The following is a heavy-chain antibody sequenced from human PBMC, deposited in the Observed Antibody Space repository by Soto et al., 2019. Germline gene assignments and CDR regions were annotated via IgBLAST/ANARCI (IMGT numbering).Heavy chain of an antibody. V-gene: IGHV4-59*02. CDR2: IYYSGST. D-gene: IGHD4-4*01. CDR3: ATGTDYTQLAPYHYGLDV. J-gene: IGHJ6*02. CDR1: GGSVTSYY. Sequence: PLETRSLTCTVSGGSVTSYYWSWIRQPPGKGMEWIAYIYYSGSTNYNPSLKSRVTVSVDMSKNQFSLTLTSVTAADTAVYYCATGTDYTQLAPYHYGLDVWGQGITVTVSS.